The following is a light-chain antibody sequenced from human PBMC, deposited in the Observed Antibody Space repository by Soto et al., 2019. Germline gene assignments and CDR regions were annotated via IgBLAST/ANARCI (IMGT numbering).Light chain of an antibody. CDR3: QKYNIAPWT. J-gene: IGKJ1*01. CDR2: AAS. CDR1: QGISTY. V-gene: IGKV1-27*01. Sequence: DIQMTQSPSSLSASVGDRVTITCRASQGISTYLAWYQQKPGKVPQILISAASAVHSGVPSRFSGSGSGTDFTLTISSLQPEHAATYYCQKYNIAPWTFGQGTKVEIK.